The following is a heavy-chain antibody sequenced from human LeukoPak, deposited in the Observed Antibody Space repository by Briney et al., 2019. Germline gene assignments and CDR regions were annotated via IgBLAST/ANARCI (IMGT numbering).Heavy chain of an antibody. D-gene: IGHD4-23*01. CDR1: GGTFRSYA. CDR2: ITPIFGTA. J-gene: IGHJ4*02. V-gene: IGHV1-69*13. Sequence: SVKVSCKASGGTFRSYAISWVRQAPGQGLEWMGGITPIFGTANYAQKFQGRVTITAVESVSTAYMELSSLRSEDTAVYYCARGWLAETTVVTPYNYWGQGTLVTVSS. CDR3: ARGWLAETTVVTPYNY.